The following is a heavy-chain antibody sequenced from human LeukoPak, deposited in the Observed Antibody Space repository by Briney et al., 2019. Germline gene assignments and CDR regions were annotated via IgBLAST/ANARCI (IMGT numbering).Heavy chain of an antibody. J-gene: IGHJ4*02. CDR1: GGSISSGDYY. Sequence: SETLSLTCTVSGGSISSGDYYWSWIRQPPGKGLEWIGYIYYSGSTYYNPSLKSRVTISVDTSKNQFSLKLSSVTAADTAVYYCARVGLRWAPNPYYFDYWGQGTLVTVSS. CDR3: ARVGLRWAPNPYYFDY. D-gene: IGHD4-23*01. V-gene: IGHV4-30-4*01. CDR2: IYYSGST.